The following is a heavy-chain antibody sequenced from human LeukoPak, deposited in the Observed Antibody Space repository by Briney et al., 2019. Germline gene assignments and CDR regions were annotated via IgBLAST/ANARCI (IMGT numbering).Heavy chain of an antibody. D-gene: IGHD6-19*01. Sequence: PGGSLRLSCAASGFTFSTYAMHWVRQAPGKGLEYVSAISSNGGSTYYANSVKGRFTISRDNSKNTLYLHMGSLRAEDMAVYYCARASSGWYDYWGQGTLVTVSS. J-gene: IGHJ4*02. V-gene: IGHV3-64*01. CDR1: GFTFSTYA. CDR3: ARASSGWYDY. CDR2: ISSNGGST.